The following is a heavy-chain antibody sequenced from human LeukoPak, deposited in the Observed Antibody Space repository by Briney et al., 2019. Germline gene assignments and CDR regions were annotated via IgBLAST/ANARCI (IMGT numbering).Heavy chain of an antibody. Sequence: PSETLSLTCPVSGDSISTYYWSWIRQAPGRGLECIGYIYINGDTNQNPTLKGRVTISLDTSKSQFSLRLSCVTAADTAVYYCARGARIFDFWGPGILVTVSS. V-gene: IGHV4-4*09. CDR3: ARGARIFDF. CDR1: GDSISTYY. D-gene: IGHD2/OR15-2a*01. J-gene: IGHJ4*02. CDR2: IYINGDT.